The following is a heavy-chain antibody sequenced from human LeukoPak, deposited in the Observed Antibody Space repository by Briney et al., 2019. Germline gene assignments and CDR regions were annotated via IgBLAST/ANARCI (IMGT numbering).Heavy chain of an antibody. Sequence: ASVKVSCKASGYTFTSYGISWVRQAPGQGLEWMGWISAYNGNTNYAQKLQGRVTMTTDTSTSTAYMELRSLRSDDTAVYYCARVFSADYYYYLDVWGKGTTVTISS. D-gene: IGHD3-10*01. CDR3: ARVFSADYYYYLDV. V-gene: IGHV1-18*01. J-gene: IGHJ6*03. CDR1: GYTFTSYG. CDR2: ISAYNGNT.